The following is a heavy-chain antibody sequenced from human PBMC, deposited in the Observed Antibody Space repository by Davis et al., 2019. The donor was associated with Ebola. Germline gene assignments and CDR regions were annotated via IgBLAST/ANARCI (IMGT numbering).Heavy chain of an antibody. CDR2: IWYDGSNK. V-gene: IGHV3-33*01. CDR1: GFTFSSYG. D-gene: IGHD6-19*01. Sequence: GGSLRLSCAASGFTFSSYGMHWVRQAPSKGLEWVAVIWYDGSNKYYADSVKGRFTISRDNSKNTLYLQMNSLRAEDTAVYYCAREDGSGWDPLYGMDVWGQGTTVTVSS. J-gene: IGHJ6*02. CDR3: AREDGSGWDPLYGMDV.